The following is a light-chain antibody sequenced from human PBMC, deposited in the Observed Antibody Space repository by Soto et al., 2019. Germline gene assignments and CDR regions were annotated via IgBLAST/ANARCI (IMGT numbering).Light chain of an antibody. CDR1: SSDIGGLYNY. Sequence: ALTQPASVSGSPGQSITISCTGTSSDIGGLYNYVSWYQQHPGKAPKLLIYDVNDRPSGVSDRFSGSKSGNTASLTISGLQADDEADYFCSAYSSGATHVVFGGGTKLTVL. V-gene: IGLV2-14*03. J-gene: IGLJ2*01. CDR2: DVN. CDR3: SAYSSGATHVV.